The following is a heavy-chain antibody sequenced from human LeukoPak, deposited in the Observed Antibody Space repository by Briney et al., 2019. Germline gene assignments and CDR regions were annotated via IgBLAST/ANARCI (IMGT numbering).Heavy chain of an antibody. D-gene: IGHD3-3*02. CDR1: GFTFSSYA. V-gene: IGHV3-53*01. Sequence: GGSLRLSCAASGFTFSSYAMSWVRQAPGKGLEWVSVFYSGGDTHYADSVKGRFTISRDNSKNTLYLQMNSLRAEDTAVYYCARDSTGYWYFDLWGRGTLVTVSS. CDR2: FYSGGDT. CDR3: ARDSTGYWYFDL. J-gene: IGHJ2*01.